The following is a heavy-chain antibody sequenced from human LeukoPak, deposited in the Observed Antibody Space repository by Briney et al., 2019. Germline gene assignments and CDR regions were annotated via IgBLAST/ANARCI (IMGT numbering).Heavy chain of an antibody. Sequence: PGGSLRLSCAASGFTFSSYEMNWVRQAPGKGLEWVSSISRSATTIYYADSVKGRFTISRDNSKNTLYLQMNSLRAEDTAVYYCARGQWLVRDYFDYWGQGTLVTVSS. CDR2: ISRSATTI. V-gene: IGHV3-48*03. J-gene: IGHJ4*02. CDR1: GFTFSSYE. D-gene: IGHD6-19*01. CDR3: ARGQWLVRDYFDY.